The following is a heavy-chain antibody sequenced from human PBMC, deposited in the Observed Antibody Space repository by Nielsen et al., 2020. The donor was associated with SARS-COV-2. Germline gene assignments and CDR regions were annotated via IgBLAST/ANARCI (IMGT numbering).Heavy chain of an antibody. CDR1: GGSFSGYY. V-gene: IGHV4-34*09. Sequence: SETLSLTCAVYGGSFSGYYWSWIRQPPGKGLEWIGYIYHTGSTHYNPSLKSRVIMSVDTSKNQFSLNLTSVTAADTAVYYCAREKGYYESLFYYGLDVWGPGTPVTVSS. J-gene: IGHJ6*02. CDR2: IYHTGST. D-gene: IGHD3-22*01. CDR3: AREKGYYESLFYYGLDV.